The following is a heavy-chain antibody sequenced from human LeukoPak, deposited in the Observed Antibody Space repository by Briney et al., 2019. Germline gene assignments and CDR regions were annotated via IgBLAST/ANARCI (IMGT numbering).Heavy chain of an antibody. D-gene: IGHD3-10*01. V-gene: IGHV5-51*01. CDR2: VYPGNSDT. CDR1: GYDFTSNW. J-gene: IGHJ4*02. CDR3: ARENYGGVDY. Sequence: KRGESLKISCKGSGYDFTSNWIGWVRQMPGKGLEWMGIVYPGNSDTRYSPSFQGQVTISADYSIRTAYLQWSSLKASDTAMYFCARENYGGVDYWGQGTLVTGSS.